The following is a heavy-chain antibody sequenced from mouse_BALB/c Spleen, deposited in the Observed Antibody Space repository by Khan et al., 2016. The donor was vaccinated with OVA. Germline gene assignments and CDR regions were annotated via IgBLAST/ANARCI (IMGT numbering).Heavy chain of an antibody. CDR3: TRFGCLLDY. CDR2: IYPGNSDT. Sequence: EVQLQQSGTVLARPGTSVKMSCKASGYTFTSYWMHWVKQRPGQGLEWIGAIYPGNSDTSYNQKFKGKAKLTAVTSTSTAYMVLSSPTNEDSAVYYCTRFGCLLDYWGQGTLVTVSA. CDR1: GYTFTSYW. V-gene: IGHV1-5*01. D-gene: IGHD2-2*01. J-gene: IGHJ3*01.